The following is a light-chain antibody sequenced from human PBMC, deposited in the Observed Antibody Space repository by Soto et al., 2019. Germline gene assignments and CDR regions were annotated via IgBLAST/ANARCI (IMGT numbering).Light chain of an antibody. J-gene: IGLJ2*01. CDR3: LLYYGGAQLI. CDR1: TGAVTGGYY. CDR2: STS. V-gene: IGLV7-43*01. Sequence: QAVVTQEPSLTVSPGGTVTLTCASSTGAVTGGYYPNWFQRKPGQAPRPLIYSTSNKHSWTPARFSGSLLGGKAARTLSGVQPEDEAEYYCLLYYGGAQLIFGGGTQLTVL.